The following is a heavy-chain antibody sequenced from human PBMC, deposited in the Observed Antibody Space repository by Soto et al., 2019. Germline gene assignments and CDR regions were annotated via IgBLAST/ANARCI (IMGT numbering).Heavy chain of an antibody. D-gene: IGHD2-21*02. CDR2: IYHSGST. CDR3: ARDSVVVVTAIHRLYYYYYGMDV. Sequence: SSETLSLTCAVSGYSISSGYYWGWIRQPPGKGLEWIGSIYHSGSTYYNPSLKSRVTISVDTSKNQFSLKLSSVTAADTAVYYCARDSVVVVTAIHRLYYYYYGMDVWGQGTTVTVSS. J-gene: IGHJ6*02. V-gene: IGHV4-38-2*02. CDR1: GYSISSGYY.